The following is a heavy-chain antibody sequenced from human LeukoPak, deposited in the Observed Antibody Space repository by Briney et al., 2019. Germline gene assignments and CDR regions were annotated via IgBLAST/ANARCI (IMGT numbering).Heavy chain of an antibody. CDR1: GYSISSGYY. Sequence: SETLSLTCTVSGYSISSGYYWGWIRQPPGKGLEWIGSIYHSGSTYYNPPLKSRVTISVDTSKNQFSLKLSSVTAADTAVYYCARDRAARGLKGYYFDYWGRGTLVTVSS. J-gene: IGHJ4*02. D-gene: IGHD3-10*01. CDR3: ARDRAARGLKGYYFDY. CDR2: IYHSGST. V-gene: IGHV4-38-2*02.